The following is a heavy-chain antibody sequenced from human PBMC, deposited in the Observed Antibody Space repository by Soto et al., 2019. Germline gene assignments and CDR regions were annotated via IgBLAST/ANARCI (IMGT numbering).Heavy chain of an antibody. CDR1: GYTFTSYY. CDR3: ATAEGRAADERD. CDR2: MRPDGGST. Sequence: QVQMVQSGAEVKKPGASVKVSCKTSGYTFTSYYVHWVRQAPGRGLEWMGVMRPDGGSTDYAQKFQGRVTMSRATPTTIVYMVLGSVGAEGTGGYYCATAEGRAADERDRDQGTLVTVSS. V-gene: IGHV1-46*01. D-gene: IGHD2-15*01. J-gene: IGHJ4*02.